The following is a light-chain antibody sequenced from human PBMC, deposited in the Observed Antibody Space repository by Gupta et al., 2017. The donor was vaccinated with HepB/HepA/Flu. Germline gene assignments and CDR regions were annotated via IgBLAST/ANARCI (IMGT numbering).Light chain of an antibody. CDR3: QSYDSSLSGVV. CDR1: SSNIGAVYD. Sequence: QSVLTPPPSVSGAPGQRVTISCPGSSSNIGAVYDVHWYQQLPGTAPKLLIYGNSNRPSGVPDRFSGSKSGTSASLAITGLQAEDEADYYCQSYDSSLSGVVFGGGTKLTVL. J-gene: IGLJ2*01. V-gene: IGLV1-40*01. CDR2: GNS.